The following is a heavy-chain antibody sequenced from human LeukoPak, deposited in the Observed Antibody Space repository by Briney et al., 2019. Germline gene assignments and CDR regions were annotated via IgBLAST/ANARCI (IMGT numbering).Heavy chain of an antibody. CDR3: ARDVVAGVDAFDI. V-gene: IGHV1-18*01. CDR2: ISAYNGNT. Sequence: ASVKVSCKASVYTFTSYGISWVRQAPGQGLEWMGWISAYNGNTNYAQKLQGRVTMTTDTSTSTAYMELRSLRSDDTAVDYCARDVVAGVDAFDIWGQGTMVTVSS. CDR1: VYTFTSYG. J-gene: IGHJ3*02. D-gene: IGHD5-12*01.